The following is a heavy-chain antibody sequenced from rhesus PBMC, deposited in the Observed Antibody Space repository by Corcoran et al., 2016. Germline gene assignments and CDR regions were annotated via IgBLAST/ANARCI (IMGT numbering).Heavy chain of an antibody. CDR3: AKGNSGYSYDY. CDR1: GYSFTSYW. D-gene: IGHD5-24*01. Sequence: EVQLVQSGAEVKRPGESLKISCKTPGYSFTSYWISWVCQIPGKSLEWMGAIDPSDSDTRSRPSVQGQVTISADKSISTAYLQWSSLKASDTATYYCAKGNSGYSYDYWGQGVLVTVSS. J-gene: IGHJ4*01. CDR2: IDPSDSDT. V-gene: IGHV5-2*01.